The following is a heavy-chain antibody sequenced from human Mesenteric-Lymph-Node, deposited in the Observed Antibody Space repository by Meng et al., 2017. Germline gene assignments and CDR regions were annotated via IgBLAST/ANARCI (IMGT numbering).Heavy chain of an antibody. D-gene: IGHD1-26*01. CDR1: GGTFSSDA. CDR3: ARGAVIATTYYFEY. CDR2: IIPIFGPT. J-gene: IGHJ4*02. V-gene: IGHV1-69*01. Sequence: QVRLVQVWADVKRPRSSVKVSCKASGGTFSSDAMSWVRQAPGQGLEWMGGIIPIFGPTNYAQKFQGRLTITADESTSTAYMELSGLRSEDTALYYCARGAVIATTYYFEYWGQGSLVTVSS.